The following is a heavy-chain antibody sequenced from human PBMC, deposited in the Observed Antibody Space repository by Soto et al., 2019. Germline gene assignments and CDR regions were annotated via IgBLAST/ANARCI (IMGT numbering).Heavy chain of an antibody. D-gene: IGHD1-7*01. CDR2: VYHSGSA. J-gene: IGHJ4*02. CDR3: ARGREGDQGRTYSSGFDF. CDR1: GASINSGNYY. Sequence: QVQLQESGPGLVKPSKTLSLTCTVSGASINSGNYYWTWIRQTPGRGLEWIGYVYHSGSAHYNPSPHRRLSISVDTSRNLFSLELNSWTAADTAVYYCARGREGDQGRTYSSGFDFWGQGTLVTVSS. V-gene: IGHV4-30-4*01.